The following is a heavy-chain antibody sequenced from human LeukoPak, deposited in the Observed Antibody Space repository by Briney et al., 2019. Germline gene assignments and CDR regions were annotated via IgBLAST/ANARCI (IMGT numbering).Heavy chain of an antibody. CDR1: GFTFSSFD. CDR2: IGTASDT. V-gene: IGHV3-13*01. CDR3: ARGPPRGKYYYMDV. D-gene: IGHD1-1*01. J-gene: IGHJ6*03. Sequence: GGSLRLSCEASGFTFSSFDMHWVRQPTGQGLEWVSTIGTASDTYYPGSVDRRFTLYRDNAKNSLYLQMNSLTAGDTAVYDCARGPPRGKYYYMDVWGKGATVTVS.